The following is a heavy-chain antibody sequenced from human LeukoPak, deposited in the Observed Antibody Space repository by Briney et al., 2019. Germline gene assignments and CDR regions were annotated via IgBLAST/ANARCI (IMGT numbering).Heavy chain of an antibody. CDR1: GYTFTGYY. Sequence: ASVKVSCKASGYTFTGYYMHWVRQAPGQGLEWMGRINPNSGGTNYAQKFQGRVTMTRDTSISTAYMELSRLRSDDTAVYYCARAALEWLLYDDAFDIWGQGTMVTVSS. CDR2: INPNSGGT. J-gene: IGHJ3*02. CDR3: ARAALEWLLYDDAFDI. V-gene: IGHV1-2*06. D-gene: IGHD3-3*01.